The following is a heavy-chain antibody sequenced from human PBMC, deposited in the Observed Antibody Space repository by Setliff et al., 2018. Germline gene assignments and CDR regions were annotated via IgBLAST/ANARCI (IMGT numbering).Heavy chain of an antibody. CDR1: GGTFSDYY. V-gene: IGHV4-34*01. J-gene: IGHJ4*02. D-gene: IGHD2-15*01. CDR3: ARGDGGYPSDS. CDR2: INHSGSA. Sequence: PSETLSLTCAAYGGTFSDYYWTWIRQSPGKGLEWIGEINHSGSANYSPSLKSRVTISIDTSKNQFSLTLKSVTAADTAVYYCARGDGGYPSDSWGQGILVTVSS.